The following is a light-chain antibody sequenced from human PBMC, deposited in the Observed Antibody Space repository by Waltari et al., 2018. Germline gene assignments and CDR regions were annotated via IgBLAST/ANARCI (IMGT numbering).Light chain of an antibody. V-gene: IGLV2-8*01. Sequence: QSVLTQPPSATGSPGQSVTISCTGTNSDVGAYNYVSWYQQHPGKVPKLLIYEVTKRPSGVPARFSGSKSGNTASLTVSWLQADDEADYYCSSDAHNTHFVFGTGTKVTVL. CDR3: SSDAHNTHFV. CDR1: NSDVGAYNY. CDR2: EVT. J-gene: IGLJ1*01.